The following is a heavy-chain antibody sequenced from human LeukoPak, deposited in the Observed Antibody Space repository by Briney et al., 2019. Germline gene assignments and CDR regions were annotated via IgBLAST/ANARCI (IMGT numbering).Heavy chain of an antibody. CDR1: GFTFTKYG. J-gene: IGHJ4*02. Sequence: GRSLRLSCAASGFTFTKYGLHWVRQAPGKGLEWVAVIWYDGSKEYYADSVKGRFTISRDNSKNTLYLHRNSLRAEDTAVYYCARSWTQYYFDYWGQGTLVTVSS. V-gene: IGHV3-33*01. CDR3: ARSWTQYYFDY. D-gene: IGHD3/OR15-3a*01. CDR2: IWYDGSKE.